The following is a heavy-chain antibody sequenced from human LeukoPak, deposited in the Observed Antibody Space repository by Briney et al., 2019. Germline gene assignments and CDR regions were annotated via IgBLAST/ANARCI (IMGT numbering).Heavy chain of an antibody. V-gene: IGHV3-23*01. Sequence: GGSLRLSCAASGFTFSSYAMSWVRQAPGKGPEWVSAISGSGGSTYYADSVKGRFTISRDNSKNTLYLQMNSLRAEDTAVYYCAKDRVAYGDFADYFDCWGQGTLVTVSS. CDR3: AKDRVAYGDFADYFDC. CDR2: ISGSGGST. CDR1: GFTFSSYA. J-gene: IGHJ4*02. D-gene: IGHD4-17*01.